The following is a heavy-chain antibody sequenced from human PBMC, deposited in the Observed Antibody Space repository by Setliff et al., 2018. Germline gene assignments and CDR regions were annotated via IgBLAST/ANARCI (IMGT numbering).Heavy chain of an antibody. J-gene: IGHJ6*02. CDR1: GGSISSSYY. Sequence: PSETLSLTCTVSGGSISSSYYWSWIWQPAGKGLEWIGRVYTSGGTNYNPSLKSRVTISLDTSKNQLSLKLTSVTAADTAVYYCARDQWVRSPPLYFSYGMDVWGLGTTVTV. V-gene: IGHV4-4*07. CDR2: VYTSGGT. D-gene: IGHD5-12*01. CDR3: ARDQWVRSPPLYFSYGMDV.